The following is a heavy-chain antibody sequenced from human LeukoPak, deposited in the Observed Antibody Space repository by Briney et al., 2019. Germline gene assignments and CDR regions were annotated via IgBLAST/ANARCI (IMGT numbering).Heavy chain of an antibody. CDR2: IWSDASNR. CDR3: ARDAQRGFDYSNSLKN. CDR1: GFIFSHHG. V-gene: IGHV3-33*01. J-gene: IGHJ4*01. Sequence: GGSLRLSCAASGFIFSHHGMHWVRQAPGKGLEWVAVIWSDASNRFYADSVKGRFTISRDNSQNTVFLQMNSLRVKDTAIYYCARDAQRGFDYSNSLKNWGHGTLVAVSS. D-gene: IGHD4-11*01.